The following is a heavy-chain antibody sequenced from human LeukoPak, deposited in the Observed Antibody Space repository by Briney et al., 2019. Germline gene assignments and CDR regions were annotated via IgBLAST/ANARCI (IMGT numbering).Heavy chain of an antibody. V-gene: IGHV1-2*02. D-gene: IGHD2-2*01. J-gene: IGHJ4*02. CDR2: INPNSGCT. Sequence: ASVKVSCKSSGYTFTGYYMDWVRQAPGQGLEWMGWINPNSGCTNYAQKFQGRVTMTRDTSISTAYMELSRLRSDDTAVYYCARPPHRYCSSTSCSQFGYWGQGTLVTVSS. CDR3: ARPPHRYCSSTSCSQFGY. CDR1: GYTFTGYY.